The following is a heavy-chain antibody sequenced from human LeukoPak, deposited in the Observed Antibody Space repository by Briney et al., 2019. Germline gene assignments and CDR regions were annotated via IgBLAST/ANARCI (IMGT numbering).Heavy chain of an antibody. CDR1: GFTFSSYW. J-gene: IGHJ1*01. Sequence: GGSLRLSCAASGFTFSSYWMSWVRQAPGKGLEWVANIKQDGSEKYYVDSVKGRFTISRDNAKNSLYLQMSSLRAEDTAVYYCARKSRGGPAGTWGQGTLVTVSS. CDR3: ARKSRGGPAGT. D-gene: IGHD6-13*01. CDR2: IKQDGSEK. V-gene: IGHV3-7*01.